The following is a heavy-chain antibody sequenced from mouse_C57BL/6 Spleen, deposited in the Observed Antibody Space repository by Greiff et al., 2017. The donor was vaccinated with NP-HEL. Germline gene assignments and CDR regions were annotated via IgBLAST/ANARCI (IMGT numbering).Heavy chain of an antibody. Sequence: EVHLVESGGGLVKPGGSLKLSCAASGFTFSSYAMSWVRQTPEKRLEWVATISDGGSYTYYPDNVKGRFTISRDNAKNNLYLQMSHLKSEDTAMYYCAREGGGTLFAYWGQGTLVTVSA. D-gene: IGHD4-1*01. CDR1: GFTFSSYA. CDR3: AREGGGTLFAY. V-gene: IGHV5-4*01. CDR2: ISDGGSYT. J-gene: IGHJ3*01.